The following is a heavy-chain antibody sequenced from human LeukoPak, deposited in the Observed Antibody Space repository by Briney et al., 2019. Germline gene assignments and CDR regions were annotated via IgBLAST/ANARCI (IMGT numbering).Heavy chain of an antibody. Sequence: PGGSLRLSCAASGFTITKKYMSWVRQAPGKGLDWVSLIYSAGGTSYADSVKGRFTISRDNSKNTSYLQMNSLRLEDTAVYYCASSNCDGDCYLDYWGQGTLVTASS. CDR1: GFTITKKY. CDR2: IYSAGGT. V-gene: IGHV3-53*01. J-gene: IGHJ4*02. CDR3: ASSNCDGDCYLDY. D-gene: IGHD2-21*02.